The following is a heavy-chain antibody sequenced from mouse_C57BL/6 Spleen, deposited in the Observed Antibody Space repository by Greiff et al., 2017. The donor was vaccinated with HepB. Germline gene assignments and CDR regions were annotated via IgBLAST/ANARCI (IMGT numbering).Heavy chain of an antibody. CDR3: ASLYYGNYDDY. V-gene: IGHV5-4*03. D-gene: IGHD2-1*01. CDR1: GFTFSSYA. J-gene: IGHJ2*01. Sequence: EVKLVESGGGLVKPGGSLKLSCAASGFTFSSYAMPWVRQTPEKRLEWVATISDGGSYTYYPDNVKGRFTISRDNAKNNLYLQMSHLKSEDTAMYYCASLYYGNYDDYWGQGTTLTVSS. CDR2: ISDGGSYT.